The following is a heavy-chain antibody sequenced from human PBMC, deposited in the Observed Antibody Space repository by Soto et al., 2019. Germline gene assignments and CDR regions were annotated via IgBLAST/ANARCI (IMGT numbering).Heavy chain of an antibody. Sequence: PSQTLSLTCAISGDSVSSNSAAGNWIRQSPSRGLEWLGRTYYRSKWYNDYAVSVKSRITINPDTSKNQFSLQLNSVTPEDTAVYYCARVSLYYDSSGPSKNWFDPWGQGTLVTVSS. D-gene: IGHD3-22*01. V-gene: IGHV6-1*01. CDR1: GDSVSSNSAA. J-gene: IGHJ5*02. CDR2: TYYRSKWYN. CDR3: ARVSLYYDSSGPSKNWFDP.